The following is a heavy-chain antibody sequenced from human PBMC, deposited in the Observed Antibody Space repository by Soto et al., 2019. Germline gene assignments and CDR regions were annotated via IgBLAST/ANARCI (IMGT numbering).Heavy chain of an antibody. CDR2: ISGSGGST. CDR3: AKSSVGIYGDYGDY. J-gene: IGHJ4*02. CDR1: GFTFSSYA. Sequence: GESLKISCAASGFTFSSYAMSWVRQAPGKGLEWVSAISGSGGSTYYADSVKGRFTISRDNSKNTLYLQMNSLRAEDTAVYYCAKSSVGIYGDYGDYWGQGTLVTVSS. D-gene: IGHD4-17*01. V-gene: IGHV3-23*01.